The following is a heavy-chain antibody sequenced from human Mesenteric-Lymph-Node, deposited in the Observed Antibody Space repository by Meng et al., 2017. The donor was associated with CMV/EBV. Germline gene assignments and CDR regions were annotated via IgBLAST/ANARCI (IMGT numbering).Heavy chain of an antibody. Sequence: SQTLSLTCAVSGGYLSGYYWSWIRQPPGKGLEWIGEINQSGSTNYNPSLKSRVTISVDTSKNQFSLKLSSVTAADTAVYYCASRLPLYDAFDIWGQGTMVTVSS. CDR2: INQSGST. V-gene: IGHV4-34*01. CDR3: ASRLPLYDAFDI. D-gene: IGHD2-21*01. J-gene: IGHJ3*02. CDR1: GGYLSGYY.